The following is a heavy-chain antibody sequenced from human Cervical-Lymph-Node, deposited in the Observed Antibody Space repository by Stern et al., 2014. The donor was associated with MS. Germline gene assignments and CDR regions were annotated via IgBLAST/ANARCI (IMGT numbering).Heavy chain of an antibody. CDR2: INPNNGDT. Sequence: DQLVESGAEVKNPGASVGVSCKASGYTFTAHYFHWVRQAPGQGLQWMGWINPNNGDTNYAQKFKGRVTMTRDTSISTAFMELSRLTSDDTAVYYCARGGTRDALDVWGQGTMVTVSS. V-gene: IGHV1-2*02. J-gene: IGHJ3*01. D-gene: IGHD1-26*01. CDR1: GYTFTAHY. CDR3: ARGGTRDALDV.